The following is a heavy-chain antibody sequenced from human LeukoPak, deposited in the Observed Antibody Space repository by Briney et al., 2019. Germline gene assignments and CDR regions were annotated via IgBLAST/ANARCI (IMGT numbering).Heavy chain of an antibody. CDR3: ARGGHYYCHSMAV. J-gene: IGHJ6*03. CDR1: GYSFTDYY. Sequence: VASVKFPPKASGYSFTDYYMHWVRQAPGQGLESMGWINPDSGGTNYPQKYQGRVTMTRDTSISTAYMELSRLRSDDTAVYYCARGGHYYCHSMAVWGKAITVTVSS. V-gene: IGHV1-2*02. CDR2: INPDSGGT.